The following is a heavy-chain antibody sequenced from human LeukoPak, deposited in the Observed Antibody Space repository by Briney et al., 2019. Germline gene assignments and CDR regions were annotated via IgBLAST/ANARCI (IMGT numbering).Heavy chain of an antibody. Sequence: SVKVSCKASGGTFSSYAISWVRQAPGQRLEWMGGIIAMSCTTKYAQKFQCRVTITADKSTSTASMELSSLTSDDTAVYYCPKSRARGSGTHNWYAPWGPGTLVTASS. D-gene: IGHD3-10*01. J-gene: IGHJ5*02. V-gene: IGHV1-69*06. CDR2: IIAMSCTT. CDR3: PKSRARGSGTHNWYAP. CDR1: GGTFSSYA.